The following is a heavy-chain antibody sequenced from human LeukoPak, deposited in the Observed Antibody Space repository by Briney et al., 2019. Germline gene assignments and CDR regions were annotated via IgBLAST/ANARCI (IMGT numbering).Heavy chain of an antibody. CDR3: MRDRTWYGDL. J-gene: IGHJ5*02. V-gene: IGHV3-33*01. Sequence: PGRSLRLSCVASGLTFRSYGLHWVRQAPGKGLEWVAVIWYDGSKKYYVDSVKGRFTISRDNSENTLYLEMNSLRVEDTAVYYCMRDRTWYGDLWGQGTLVTVSS. CDR2: IWYDGSKK. CDR1: GLTFRSYG. D-gene: IGHD6-13*01.